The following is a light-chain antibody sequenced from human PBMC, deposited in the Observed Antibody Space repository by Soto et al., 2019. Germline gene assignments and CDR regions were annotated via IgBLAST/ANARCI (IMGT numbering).Light chain of an antibody. CDR2: AAS. Sequence: DIQLTQSPSFLSASVGDRVTITCRASQGISSILAWYQQKPGKAPKLLIYAASTLQSGVPSRFSGSGSGTEFTLTISSLQPEDFATYYCQQLNSYPHTFGGGTKVEIK. CDR1: QGISSI. CDR3: QQLNSYPHT. V-gene: IGKV1-9*01. J-gene: IGKJ4*01.